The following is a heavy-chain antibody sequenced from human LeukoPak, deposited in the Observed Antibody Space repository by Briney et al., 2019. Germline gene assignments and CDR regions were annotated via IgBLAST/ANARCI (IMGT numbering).Heavy chain of an antibody. V-gene: IGHV4-59*01. J-gene: IGHJ1*01. CDR1: GGSISSYY. CDR2: VYYSGST. Sequence: SETLSLTCTVSGGSISSYYWSWIRQPPGKGLEWIGYVYYSGSTNSNPSLKSRVTISVDTSKNQFSLKVSSVTAADTAIYYCARSSTILGVGNFHHWGQGTLVTVSS. D-gene: IGHD3-3*01. CDR3: ARSSTILGVGNFHH.